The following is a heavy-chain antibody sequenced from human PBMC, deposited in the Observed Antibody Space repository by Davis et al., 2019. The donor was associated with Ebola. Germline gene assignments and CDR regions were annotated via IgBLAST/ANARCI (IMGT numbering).Heavy chain of an antibody. CDR3: ARGRKTTIVVVNYYYFYMYV. Sequence: PSETLSLTCTVSGDSISSYYWSWIRQPAGKGLEWIGRIYSSENTNYNPSLKSRVAISVDTSKNQFSLNLRSVTAADTAVYYCARGRKTTIVVVNYYYFYMYVWGKGTTVTVSS. D-gene: IGHD3-22*01. J-gene: IGHJ6*03. CDR1: GDSISSYY. V-gene: IGHV4-4*07. CDR2: IYSSENT.